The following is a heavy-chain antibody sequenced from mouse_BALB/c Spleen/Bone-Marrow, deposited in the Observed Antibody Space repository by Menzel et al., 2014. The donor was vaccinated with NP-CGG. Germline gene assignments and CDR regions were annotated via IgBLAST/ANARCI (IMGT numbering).Heavy chain of an antibody. CDR1: GDSITSGY. D-gene: IGHD2-1*01. CDR3: TTFRGGNFAVRFPY. CDR2: ISYSGST. Sequence: EVQLQQSGPSLVKPSQTLSLTCSVTGDSITSGYWNWIRKFPGNKLEYMGYISYSGSTYYNPSLKSRISITRDTSKNQYYLQLNSVTTEDTATYYCTTFRGGNFAVRFPYCGQGTLVTVSA. J-gene: IGHJ3*01. V-gene: IGHV3-8*02.